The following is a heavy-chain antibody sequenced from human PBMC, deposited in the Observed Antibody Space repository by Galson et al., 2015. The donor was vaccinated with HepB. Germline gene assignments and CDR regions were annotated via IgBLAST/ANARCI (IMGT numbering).Heavy chain of an antibody. CDR2: ISYDGSNK. CDR3: ARDRLIQLWAHAYYGMDV. J-gene: IGHJ6*02. D-gene: IGHD5-18*01. CDR1: GFTFSSYA. V-gene: IGHV3-30-3*01. Sequence: SLRLSCAASGFTFSSYAMHWVRQAPGKGLEWVAVISYDGSNKYYADSVKGRFTISRDNSKNTLYLQMNSLRAEDTAVYYCARDRLIQLWAHAYYGMDVWGQGTTVTVSS.